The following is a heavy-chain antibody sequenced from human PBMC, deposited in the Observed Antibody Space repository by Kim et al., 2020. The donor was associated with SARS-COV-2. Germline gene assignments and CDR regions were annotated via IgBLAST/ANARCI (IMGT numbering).Heavy chain of an antibody. V-gene: IGHV1-18*01. CDR1: GYTFTCYG. Sequence: ASVKVSCKASGYTFTCYGISWVRQAPGQGLEWMGWISAYNGNTNYAQKLQGRVTMTTDTSTSTAYMELRSLRSDDTAVYYCASNEPEGSYYYYYGMDVWGQGTTVTVSS. CDR2: ISAYNGNT. CDR3: ASNEPEGSYYYYYGMDV. D-gene: IGHD2-8*01. J-gene: IGHJ6*02.